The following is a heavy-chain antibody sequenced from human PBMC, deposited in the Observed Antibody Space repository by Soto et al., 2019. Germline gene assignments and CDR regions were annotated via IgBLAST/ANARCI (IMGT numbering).Heavy chain of an antibody. CDR1: GFTFSSYG. J-gene: IGHJ6*03. CDR3: AKDSDGSGTYSSYYYSYMDV. CDR2: ISYDGSNK. V-gene: IGHV3-30*18. Sequence: QVQLVESGGGVVQPGRSLRLSCAASGFTFSSYGMHWVRQAPGKGLEWVAVISYDGSNKYYADSVKGRFTISRDISKNPLDLQMNSLRAEDTAVYYCAKDSDGSGTYSSYYYSYMDVWGKGTTVTVSS. D-gene: IGHD3-10*01.